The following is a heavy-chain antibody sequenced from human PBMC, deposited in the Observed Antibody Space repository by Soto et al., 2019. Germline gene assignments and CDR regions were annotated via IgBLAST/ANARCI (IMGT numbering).Heavy chain of an antibody. CDR2: ISGSGGST. D-gene: IGHD3-9*01. V-gene: IGHV3-23*01. CDR3: AKVAPDYEILPPVDY. Sequence: VGSLRLSYAASGFTFSSYAMSWVRQAPGKGLEWVSAISGSGGSTYYADSVKGQFTISRDNSKNTLYLQMNSLRAEDTAVYYCAKVAPDYEILPPVDYWGQGTLVTVSS. CDR1: GFTFSSYA. J-gene: IGHJ4*02.